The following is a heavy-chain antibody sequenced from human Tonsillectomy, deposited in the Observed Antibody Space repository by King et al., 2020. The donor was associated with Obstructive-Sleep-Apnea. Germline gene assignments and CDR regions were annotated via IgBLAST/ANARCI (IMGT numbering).Heavy chain of an antibody. D-gene: IGHD1-26*01. V-gene: IGHV3-30-3*01. CDR3: ARAGGSYYYYGMDV. CDR2: ISYDGSNK. Sequence: VQLVESGGGVVQPGRSLRLSCAASGFTFSSYAIHWVRQAPGKGLEWVAVISYDGSNKYYADSVKGRFTISRDNSKNTLYLQMNSLRAEDTAVYYCARAGGSYYYYGMDVWGQGTTVTVSS. CDR1: GFTFSSYA. J-gene: IGHJ6*02.